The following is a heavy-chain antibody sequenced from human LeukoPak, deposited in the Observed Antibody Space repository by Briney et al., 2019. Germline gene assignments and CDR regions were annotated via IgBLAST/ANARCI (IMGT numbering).Heavy chain of an antibody. J-gene: IGHJ6*02. CDR1: DSTFSRPW. CDR3: ASIFRSIAGRRAFDGMDV. V-gene: IGHV3-7*05. D-gene: IGHD6-6*01. Sequence: GGALRLSCAASDSTFSRPWMTWLRQAPGKGLEWVTNIKQDGSEKYYVDSVKGRFTISRDTTKNSLYLQMNSLRAEDTAVYYCASIFRSIAGRRAFDGMDVWGQGTTVTVSS. CDR2: IKQDGSEK.